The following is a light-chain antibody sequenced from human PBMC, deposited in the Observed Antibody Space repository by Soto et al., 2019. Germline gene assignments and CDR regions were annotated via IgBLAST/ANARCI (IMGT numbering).Light chain of an antibody. V-gene: IGKV1-5*02. CDR2: DAS. CDR1: QRIGSG. CDR3: QQYNSYSTWT. Sequence: DIQMTQSPSTLSASVGDRVTIICRASQRIGSGWAWYQQRPGKAPKILIFDASILKSGVPSRFSGSGSGTEFTLTISSLQPDDFATYYCQQYNSYSTWTFGQGTEVEVK. J-gene: IGKJ1*01.